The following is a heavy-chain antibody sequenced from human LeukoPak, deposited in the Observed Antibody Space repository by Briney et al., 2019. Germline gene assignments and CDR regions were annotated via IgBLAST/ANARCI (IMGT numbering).Heavy chain of an antibody. V-gene: IGHV4-59*01. Sequence: SETLSLTCTVSGGSISSYYWSWIRQPPGKGLEWIGYIYNSGRTNYNPSLKSRVTISVDTSKNQFSLKLNSVTAADTAVYYCARGGSGWSHFDYWGQGTLVTVSS. CDR1: GGSISSYY. D-gene: IGHD6-19*01. CDR3: ARGGSGWSHFDY. CDR2: IYNSGRT. J-gene: IGHJ4*02.